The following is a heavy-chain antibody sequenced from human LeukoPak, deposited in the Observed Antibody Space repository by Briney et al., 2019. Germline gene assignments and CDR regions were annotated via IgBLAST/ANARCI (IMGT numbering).Heavy chain of an antibody. D-gene: IGHD6-19*01. CDR2: IYYSGST. CDR1: RGSMSSYY. J-gene: IGHJ4*02. V-gene: IGHV4-59*01. CDR3: ARVRVSSSSHPWYFDY. Sequence: SETLSLTCTVSRGSMSSYYWSWIRQPPGKGLEWIGYIYYSGSTNYNPSLKSRVNISVDTSENQFSLKVTSVTAADTAVYYCARVRVSSSSHPWYFDYWGQGTLATVSS.